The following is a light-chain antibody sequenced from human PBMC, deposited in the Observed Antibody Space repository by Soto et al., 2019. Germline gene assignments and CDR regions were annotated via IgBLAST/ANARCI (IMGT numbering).Light chain of an antibody. J-gene: IGLJ2*01. V-gene: IGLV1-44*01. CDR3: AAWDDSLYAVV. CDR2: SNG. Sequence: QSVLTQPPSASETPGQRVTISCSGSNSNIGSNTVNWYQQLPGTAPKLLIYSNGHRPSGVPDRFSGSKSGTSASLAISGLQPEDEADYYCAAWDDSLYAVVFGGGTKLTVL. CDR1: NSNIGSNT.